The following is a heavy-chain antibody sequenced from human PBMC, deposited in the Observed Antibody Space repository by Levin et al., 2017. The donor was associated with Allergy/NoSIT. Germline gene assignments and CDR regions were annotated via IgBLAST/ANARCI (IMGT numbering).Heavy chain of an antibody. V-gene: IGHV5-51*01. CDR3: ARHPPPGYYGSGSYSLPRRGGENWFDP. D-gene: IGHD3-10*01. CDR2: IYPGDSDT. J-gene: IGHJ5*02. Sequence: GALRLSCKGSGYSFTSYWIGWVRQMPGKGLEWMGIIYPGDSDTRYSPSFQGQVTISADKSISTAYLQWSSLKASDTAMYYCARHPPPGYYGSGSYSLPRRGGENWFDPWGQGTLVTVSS. CDR1: GYSFTSYW.